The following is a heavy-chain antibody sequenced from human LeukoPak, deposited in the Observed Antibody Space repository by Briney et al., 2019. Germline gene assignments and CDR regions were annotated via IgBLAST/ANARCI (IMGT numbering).Heavy chain of an antibody. CDR2: ISYDGSNK. D-gene: IGHD6-19*01. CDR3: AKGQSSGWSNFDY. CDR1: GFTFSSYA. J-gene: IGHJ4*02. V-gene: IGHV3-30-3*01. Sequence: GRSLRLSCAASGFTFSSYAMHWVRQAPGKGLEWVAVISYDGSNKYYADSVKGRFTISRDNSKNTLYLQMNSLRAEDTAVYYCAKGQSSGWSNFDYWGQGTLVTVSS.